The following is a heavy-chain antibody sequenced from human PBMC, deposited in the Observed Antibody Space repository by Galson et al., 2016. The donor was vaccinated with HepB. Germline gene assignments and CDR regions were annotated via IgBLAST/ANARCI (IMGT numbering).Heavy chain of an antibody. V-gene: IGHV3-23*01. D-gene: IGHD6-13*01. Sequence: SLRLSCAASGFSFSDYAMSWVRQAPGKGLEWVSGVTGSGHNTFYADSVKGRFTISRDNSKNTLNLQMNRLRAEDTAVYYCAHSWYFEYWGQGTLVTVSS. J-gene: IGHJ4*02. CDR2: VTGSGHNT. CDR3: AHSWYFEY. CDR1: GFSFSDYA.